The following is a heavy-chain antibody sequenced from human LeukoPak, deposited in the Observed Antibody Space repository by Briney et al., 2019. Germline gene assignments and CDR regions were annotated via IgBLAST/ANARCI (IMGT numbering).Heavy chain of an antibody. D-gene: IGHD4-17*01. V-gene: IGHV3-48*01. Sequence: PGGSLRLSCAASGFTFSSYSMNWVRQAPGKGLEWVSYISSSSSTIYYADSVKGRFTISRDNAKNSLYLQMNSLRAEDTAVYYCARDLEGRDYGDSYFDYWGQGTLVTVSS. CDR3: ARDLEGRDYGDSYFDY. CDR1: GFTFSSYS. J-gene: IGHJ4*02. CDR2: ISSSSSTI.